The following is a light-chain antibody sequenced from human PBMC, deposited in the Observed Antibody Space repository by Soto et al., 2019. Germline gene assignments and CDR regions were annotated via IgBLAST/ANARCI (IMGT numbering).Light chain of an antibody. J-gene: IGKJ1*01. Sequence: EIVMTQSPGTLSVSPGERATLSCRASQSISSHLAWYQHKPGQPPRLLLYGASIRLSGIPARFSGSGSGTEFTLTISSRQAEDFAIYYGQQYDKRPGTCGQGTKVEIK. V-gene: IGKV3-15*01. CDR2: GAS. CDR1: QSISSH. CDR3: QQYDKRPGT.